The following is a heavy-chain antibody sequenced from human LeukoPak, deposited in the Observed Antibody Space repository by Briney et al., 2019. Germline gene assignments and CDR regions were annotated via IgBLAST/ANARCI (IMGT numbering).Heavy chain of an antibody. D-gene: IGHD4-17*01. CDR2: ISYDGSNK. Sequence: GGSLRLSCAASGFTFSSYGMHWVRQAPGKGPEWVAVISYDGSNKYYADSVKGRFTISRDNSKNTLYLQMNSLRAEDTAVYYCAKDRVRGQYLNYYYYGMDVWGQGTTVTVSS. CDR3: AKDRVRGQYLNYYYYGMDV. V-gene: IGHV3-30*18. J-gene: IGHJ6*02. CDR1: GFTFSSYG.